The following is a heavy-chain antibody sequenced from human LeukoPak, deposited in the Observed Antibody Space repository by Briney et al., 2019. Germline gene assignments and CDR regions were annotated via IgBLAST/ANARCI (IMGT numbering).Heavy chain of an antibody. D-gene: IGHD3-10*01. V-gene: IGHV3-66*01. CDR2: IYSGGST. CDR3: ARYYYGSGYDY. Sequence: GGSLRLSCAASGFTVSSNYMSWVRQAPGKGLEWVSVIYSGGSTYYADSVKGRFTISRDNSKNTQYLQMNSLRAEDTAVYYCARYYYGSGYDYWGQGTLVTVSS. CDR1: GFTVSSNY. J-gene: IGHJ4*02.